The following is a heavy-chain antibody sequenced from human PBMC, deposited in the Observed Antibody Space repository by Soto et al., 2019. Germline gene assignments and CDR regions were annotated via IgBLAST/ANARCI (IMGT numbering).Heavy chain of an antibody. CDR1: GFTFSSYG. J-gene: IGHJ4*02. CDR3: ARDQPWLAYFDY. Sequence: GESLKISCAASGFTFSSYGMHWVRQAPGKGLEWVAVIWYDGSNKYYADSVKGRFTISRDNSKNTLYLQMNSLRAEDTAVYYCARDQPWLAYFDYWGQGTLVTVSS. V-gene: IGHV3-33*01. D-gene: IGHD6-19*01. CDR2: IWYDGSNK.